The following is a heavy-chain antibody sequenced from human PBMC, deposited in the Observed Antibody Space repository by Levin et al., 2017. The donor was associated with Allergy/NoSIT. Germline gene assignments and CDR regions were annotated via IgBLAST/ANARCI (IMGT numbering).Heavy chain of an antibody. J-gene: IGHJ6*03. CDR2: ISSSSSYI. CDR1: GFTFSSYS. Sequence: GESLKISCVASGFTFSSYSMNWVRQAPGKGLEWVSSISSSSSYIYYADSVKGRFTISRDNAKNSLYLQMNSLRAEDTAVYYCARDPAFWSDTFEYYYYYYMDVWGKGTTVTVSS. D-gene: IGHD3-3*01. CDR3: ARDPAFWSDTFEYYYYYYMDV. V-gene: IGHV3-21*01.